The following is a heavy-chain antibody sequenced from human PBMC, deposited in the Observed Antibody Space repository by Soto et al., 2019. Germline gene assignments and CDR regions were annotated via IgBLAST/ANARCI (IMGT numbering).Heavy chain of an antibody. CDR3: ARDLYDFWSGYPSPNWFDP. D-gene: IGHD3-3*01. CDR2: ISAYNGNT. V-gene: IGHV1-18*04. J-gene: IGHJ5*02. Sequence: ASVKVSFKASGYTFTSYGTSWVRQAPGQGLEWMGWISAYNGNTNYAQKFQGRVTMTTDTSTSTAYMELRSLRSDDTAVYYCARDLYDFWSGYPSPNWFDPWGQGTLVTVSS. CDR1: GYTFTSYG.